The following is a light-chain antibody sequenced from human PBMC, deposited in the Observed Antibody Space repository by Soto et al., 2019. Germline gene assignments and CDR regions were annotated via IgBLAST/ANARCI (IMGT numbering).Light chain of an antibody. J-gene: IGLJ1*01. CDR2: DVS. CDR3: SSYTSSTPWV. CDR1: SSDVGGYNY. Sequence: QSVLTQPSSGSWSPGQSITISCTGTSSDVGGYNYVSWYQQHPGKAPKLMIYDVSNRPSGVSNRFSGSKSGNTASLTISGLQAEDEADYYCSSYTSSTPWVFGTGTKVTVL. V-gene: IGLV2-14*01.